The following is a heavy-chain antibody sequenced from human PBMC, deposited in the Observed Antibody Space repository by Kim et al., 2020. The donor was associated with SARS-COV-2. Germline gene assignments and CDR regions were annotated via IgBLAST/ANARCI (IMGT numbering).Heavy chain of an antibody. Sequence: NYNPTLKSRVTMSVHTSTNQFSLKLSSVTAADTAVCYCASYSSSWSYFDYWGQGTLVTVSS. V-gene: IGHV4-4*08. J-gene: IGHJ4*02. CDR3: ASYSSSWSYFDY. D-gene: IGHD6-13*01.